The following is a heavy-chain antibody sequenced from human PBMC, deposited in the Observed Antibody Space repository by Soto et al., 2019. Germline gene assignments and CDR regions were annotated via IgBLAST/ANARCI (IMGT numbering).Heavy chain of an antibody. J-gene: IGHJ3*01. CDR2: IIPIFGTA. CDR1: GGTFSSYA. Sequence: SVKVSCKASGGTFSSYAISWVRQAPGQGLEWMGGIIPIFGTANYAQKFQGRVTITADESTSTAYMELSSLRSEDTVVYYCARVRQDIVIMAHAPRGDAAFDLWGQGTMVTVSS. D-gene: IGHD2-8*01. CDR3: ARVRQDIVIMAHAPRGDAAFDL. V-gene: IGHV1-69*13.